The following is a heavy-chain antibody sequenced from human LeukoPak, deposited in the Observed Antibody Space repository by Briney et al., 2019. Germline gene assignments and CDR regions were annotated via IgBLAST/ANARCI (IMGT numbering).Heavy chain of an antibody. CDR3: ARGPLNYDILTGYFPSYYFDY. J-gene: IGHJ4*02. Sequence: GASVKVSCKASGYTFTGYYMHWVRQAPGQGLEWMGWINPNSGGTNYAQKFQGRVTITRDTSISTAYMELSRLRSDDTAVYYCARGPLNYDILTGYFPSYYFDYWGQGTLVTVSS. CDR1: GYTFTGYY. V-gene: IGHV1-2*02. D-gene: IGHD3-9*01. CDR2: INPNSGGT.